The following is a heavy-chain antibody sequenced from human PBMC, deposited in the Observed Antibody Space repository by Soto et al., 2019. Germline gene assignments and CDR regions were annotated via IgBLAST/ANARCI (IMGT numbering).Heavy chain of an antibody. V-gene: IGHV3-15*01. CDR3: TTGGYCTSTSCYQGYYYLGLNV. D-gene: IGHD2-2*01. J-gene: IGHJ6*02. CDR1: GLTLRRAW. Sequence: GGSLRLSCATSGLTLRRAWMARVRQAPVKGLEWVGRVRNTADGGTADYAAPVKGRFTISRDDSTDILYLQMNSLKTEDTAVYYCTTGGYCTSTSCYQGYYYLGLNVWGQGTTVTVSS. CDR2: VRNTADGGTA.